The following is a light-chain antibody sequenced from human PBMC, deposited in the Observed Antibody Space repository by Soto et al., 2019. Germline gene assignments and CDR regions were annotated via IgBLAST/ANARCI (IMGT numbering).Light chain of an antibody. V-gene: IGLV2-8*01. CDR3: SSYAGSNNSFV. J-gene: IGLJ1*01. Sequence: QSVLTKAPSANGAPGQAVTISRTGTSSDVGGYNYVSWYQQRPGKAPKLMIYEVSKRPSGVPDRFSGSKSGNTASLTVSGLQAEDEADYYCSSYAGSNNSFVFGTGTKVTVL. CDR1: SSDVGGYNY. CDR2: EVS.